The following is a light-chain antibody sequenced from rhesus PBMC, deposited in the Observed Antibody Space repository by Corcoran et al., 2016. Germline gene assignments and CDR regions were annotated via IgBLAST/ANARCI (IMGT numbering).Light chain of an antibody. CDR3: MQGTQLPYS. CDR1: QSLLHSDGYTY. J-gene: IGKJ2*01. V-gene: IGKV2-78*01. Sequence: DIVMTQTPLSLPVTPGEPASIPCRSSQSLLHSDGYTYLDWYLQKPGPSPQLLIYLGSQRASGVPVRFSGSGSGTYFTLKISRVEAEYVGVYYCMQGTQLPYSFGQGTKVEIK. CDR2: LGS.